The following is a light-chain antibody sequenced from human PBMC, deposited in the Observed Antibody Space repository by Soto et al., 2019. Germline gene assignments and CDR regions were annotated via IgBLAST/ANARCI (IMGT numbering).Light chain of an antibody. V-gene: IGLV1-47*01. CDR1: SSNIGSNY. CDR3: AAWDDSLSGRV. J-gene: IGLJ1*01. Sequence: QSVLTQPPSASGTPGQRVTISCSGSSSNIGSNYVYWYQQLPGTAPKLLIYRNNQRPSGVPDRFSGSKSGTLASLAISGLRSEDEADYYCAAWDDSLSGRVFGTGTKVTVL. CDR2: RNN.